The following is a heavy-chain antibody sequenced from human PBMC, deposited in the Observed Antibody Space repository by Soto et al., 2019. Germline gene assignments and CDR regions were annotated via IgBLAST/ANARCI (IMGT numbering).Heavy chain of an antibody. D-gene: IGHD2-15*01. CDR1: GYTFTGYY. J-gene: IGHJ4*02. Sequence: HVQLVQSGAEVRKPGASVKVSCKASGYTFTGYYIHWVRQAPGQGLEWMAIINPNSGASDYAQKFQGRVSMTRDTSTSTVYMELSSLRSGDTAVYFCARAGDIPSSTSSYWGQGTLVTVSS. V-gene: IGHV1-46*01. CDR3: ARAGDIPSSTSSY. CDR2: INPNSGAS.